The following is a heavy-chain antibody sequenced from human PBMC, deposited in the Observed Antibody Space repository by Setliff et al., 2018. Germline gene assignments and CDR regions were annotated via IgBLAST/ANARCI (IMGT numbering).Heavy chain of an antibody. J-gene: IGHJ3*02. CDR2: INPNSGGT. CDR1: GYTFTGYY. D-gene: IGHD3-22*01. CDR3: ARGLSYYDSSGSLLAPYAFDI. V-gene: IGHV1-2*04. Sequence: EASVKVSCKASGYTFTGYYMHWVRQAPGQGLEWMGWINPNSGGTNYAQKFQGWVTMTRDTSISTAYMELSRLRSDDTAVYYCARGLSYYDSSGSLLAPYAFDIWGQGTMVTVSS.